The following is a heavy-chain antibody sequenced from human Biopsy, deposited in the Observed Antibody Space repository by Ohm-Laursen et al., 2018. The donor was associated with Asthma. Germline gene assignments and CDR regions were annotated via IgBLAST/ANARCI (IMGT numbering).Heavy chain of an antibody. V-gene: IGHV1-18*01. Sequence: GSSVKVSCKTSGYTFNSAGITWVRQAPGQVLEWMGWISVYNGNTKVAQKLQDRVTMITDTSTSTAYMELRSLRFDDTAVYFCARAVDYSHYYGIDVWGQGTTVTVS. CDR2: ISVYNGNT. J-gene: IGHJ6*02. D-gene: IGHD3-10*01. CDR1: GYTFNSAG. CDR3: ARAVDYSHYYGIDV.